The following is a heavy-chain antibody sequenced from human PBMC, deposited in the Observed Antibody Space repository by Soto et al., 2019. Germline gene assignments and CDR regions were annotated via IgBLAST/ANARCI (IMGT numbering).Heavy chain of an antibody. Sequence: GGSLRLSCAASGFSVSDYAMSWVRQAPGKGLEWVSSISGSGDGTYYGDSVKGRFTLSRDTSQKTLYLQMNNLRGEDTAVYFCTKSRRSVLMVYGFGGMDVWGRGTTVTAP. CDR3: TKSRRSVLMVYGFGGMDV. CDR2: ISGSGDGT. CDR1: GFSVSDYA. D-gene: IGHD2-8*01. J-gene: IGHJ6*02. V-gene: IGHV3-23*01.